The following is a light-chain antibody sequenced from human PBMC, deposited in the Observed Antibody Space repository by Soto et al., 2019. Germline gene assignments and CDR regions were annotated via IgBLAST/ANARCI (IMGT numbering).Light chain of an antibody. V-gene: IGLV1-40*01. J-gene: IGLJ3*02. CDR2: KNN. CDR1: GSNVGASYG. Sequence: HSVLTQPPSVSGAPGQTITMSCTGSGSNVGASYGVHWYQVLPGAGPRLLIYKNNNRPSGVPDRFSGSKSGTSASLAITGLRAEDEADYYCQSYDNILSGPLFGGGTKLTVL. CDR3: QSYDNILSGPL.